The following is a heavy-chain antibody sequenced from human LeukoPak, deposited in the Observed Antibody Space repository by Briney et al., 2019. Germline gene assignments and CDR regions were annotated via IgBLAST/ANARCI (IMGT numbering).Heavy chain of an antibody. CDR1: GGSFSGYY. J-gene: IGHJ4*02. CDR3: ARGRYCSSTSCYGMVDY. Sequence: PSETLSLTCAVYGGSFSGYYWSWIRQPPGKGLEWIGEINHSGSTNYNPSLKSRVTISVDTSKNQFSLKLSSVTAADTAVHYCARGRYCSSTSCYGMVDYWGQGTLVTVSS. V-gene: IGHV4-34*01. D-gene: IGHD2-2*01. CDR2: INHSGST.